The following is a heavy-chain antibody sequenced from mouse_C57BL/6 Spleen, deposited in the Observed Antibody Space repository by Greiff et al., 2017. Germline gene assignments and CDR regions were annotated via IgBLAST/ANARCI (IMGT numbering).Heavy chain of an antibody. J-gene: IGHJ2*01. V-gene: IGHV1-42*01. CDR2: INPSTGGT. CDR3: ARTLALYYGSSSYFDY. CDR1: GYSFTGYY. D-gene: IGHD1-1*01. Sequence: VQLKESGPELVKPGASVKISCKASGYSFTGYYMNWVKQSPEKSLEWIGEINPSTGGTTYNQKFKAKATLTVDKSSSTAYMQLKSLTSEDSAVYYCARTLALYYGSSSYFDYWGQVTTLTVSS.